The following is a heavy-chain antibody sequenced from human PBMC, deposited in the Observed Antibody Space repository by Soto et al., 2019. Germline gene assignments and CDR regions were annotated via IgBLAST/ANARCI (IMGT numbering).Heavy chain of an antibody. V-gene: IGHV1-69*01. Sequence: QVHLLLQSGAEVKKPVSSVKVSCKASGGTPSNSAISWVRHAPGQGLEWMGGIIPVFGLVKYAQNFQGRVTITADESTNTAYMELSSLRPEDTAVYYCAGGRIVVVGSRAYYGMDVWGQGTTVTVSS. CDR1: GGTPSNSA. J-gene: IGHJ6*02. D-gene: IGHD3-22*01. CDR3: AGGRIVVVGSRAYYGMDV. CDR2: IIPVFGLV.